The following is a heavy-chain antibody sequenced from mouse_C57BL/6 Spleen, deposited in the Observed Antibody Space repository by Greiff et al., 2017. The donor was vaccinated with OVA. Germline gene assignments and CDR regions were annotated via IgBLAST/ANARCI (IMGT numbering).Heavy chain of an antibody. Sequence: QVHVKQPGAELVRPGSSVKLSCKASVYTFTSYWMHWVKQRPIQGLEWIGNIDPSDSETHYNQKFKDKATLTVDKSSSTAYMQLSSLTSEDSAVYYCAREGGYSNYFDYWGQGTTLTVSS. D-gene: IGHD2-5*01. V-gene: IGHV1-52*01. CDR2: IDPSDSET. CDR3: AREGGYSNYFDY. J-gene: IGHJ2*01. CDR1: VYTFTSYW.